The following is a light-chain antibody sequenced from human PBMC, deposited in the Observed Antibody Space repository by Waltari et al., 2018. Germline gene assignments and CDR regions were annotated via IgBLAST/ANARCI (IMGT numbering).Light chain of an antibody. J-gene: IGKJ1*01. CDR3: QKYVSLPAT. CDR2: DAS. Sequence: EIVLTQSQGTLSLSPGERATLSCRDSQSVGRSLAWSQQKPGQAPRLLIYDASSRAAGIPDRFSGSGSGTDFSLAISRLEPEDFAVYYCQKYVSLPATFGQGTKVEIK. CDR1: QSVGRS. V-gene: IGKV3-20*01.